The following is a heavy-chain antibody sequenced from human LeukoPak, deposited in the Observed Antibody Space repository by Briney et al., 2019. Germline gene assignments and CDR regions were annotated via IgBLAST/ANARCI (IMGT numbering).Heavy chain of an antibody. Sequence: GGSLRLSCAASGFAFGNYAMGWVRQAPGKGLEWVSSIDSSGSYTPSADSVKGRFTISRDNSENTVYLQMNSLRAEDTAVYSCAKVYRNYYDSSGEQFDYWGQGTLVTVSS. V-gene: IGHV3-23*01. CDR1: GFAFGNYA. D-gene: IGHD3-22*01. J-gene: IGHJ4*02. CDR2: IDSSGSYT. CDR3: AKVYRNYYDSSGEQFDY.